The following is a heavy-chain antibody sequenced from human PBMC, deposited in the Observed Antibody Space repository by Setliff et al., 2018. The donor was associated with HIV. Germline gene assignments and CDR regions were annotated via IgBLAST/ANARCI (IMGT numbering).Heavy chain of an antibody. J-gene: IGHJ6*03. D-gene: IGHD3-10*01. CDR1: GYSISSSNW. CDR2: IDYSGST. V-gene: IGHV4-28*01. CDR3: ARSTVGIRGVVRGYYYYYMDV. Sequence: PSETLSLTCTVSGYSISSSNWWGWIRQTPGKGLEWIGYIDYSGSTYYNPSLESRVTMSADTSKNQFSLKLTSVTAVDTAAYYCARSTVGIRGVVRGYYYYYMDVWGKGTTVTVSS.